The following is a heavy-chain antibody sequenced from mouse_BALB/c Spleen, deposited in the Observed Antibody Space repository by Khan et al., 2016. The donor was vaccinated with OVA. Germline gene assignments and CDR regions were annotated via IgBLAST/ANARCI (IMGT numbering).Heavy chain of an antibody. D-gene: IGHD1-1*02. CDR2: IDPENGNT. CDR3: ARRDYGAMDY. J-gene: IGHJ4*01. Sequence: VRLQQSGAELVRPGALVKLSCKASGFNITDYYINWVKQRPEQGLEWIGWIDPENGNTIYDQKFQGKASINADQSSNTAYPQLSSLTSEDTAVYYCARRDYGAMDYWGQGTSLTVSS. CDR1: GFNITDYY. V-gene: IGHV14-1*02.